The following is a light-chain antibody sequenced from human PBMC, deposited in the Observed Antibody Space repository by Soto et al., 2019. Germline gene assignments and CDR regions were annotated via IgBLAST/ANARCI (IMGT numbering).Light chain of an antibody. J-gene: IGKJ2*01. Sequence: IVLTQSPGTLSLSPGESATLSCRASQSVTGTYLAWYQQKPGQAPRLLIYSISSRATGIPDRFSGSGSGTEFTLTISRLEPEDSAVYYCQQHGSSSYTFGQGTKLEI. V-gene: IGKV3-20*01. CDR3: QQHGSSSYT. CDR1: QSVTGTY. CDR2: SIS.